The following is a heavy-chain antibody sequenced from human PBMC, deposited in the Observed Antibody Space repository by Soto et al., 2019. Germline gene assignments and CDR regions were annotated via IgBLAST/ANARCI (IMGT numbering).Heavy chain of an antibody. CDR1: GFTFGDYA. V-gene: IGHV3-49*03. J-gene: IGHJ4*02. D-gene: IGHD5-12*01. CDR2: IRSKAYGGTT. CDR3: TRVRDGYNLGDVDY. Sequence: RLSCTATGFTFGDYAMSWFRQAPGKGLEWVGFIRSKAYGGTTEYAASVKGRFTISRDDSKSIAYLQMNSLKTEDTAVYYCTRVRDGYNLGDVDYWGQGTLVTVSS.